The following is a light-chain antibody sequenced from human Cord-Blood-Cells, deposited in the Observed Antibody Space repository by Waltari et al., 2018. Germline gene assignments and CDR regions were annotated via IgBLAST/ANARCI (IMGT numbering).Light chain of an antibody. CDR2: GAS. Sequence: EIVLTQSPGTLSLSPGERATLSCRASQSVSSSYLAWYQQKPGQAPRLLIYGASSRATGIPDRVSGSGCGTDFTRTISRREPEDFAVYYCQQYGSSTGTFGQGTKVEIK. CDR1: QSVSSSY. J-gene: IGKJ1*01. V-gene: IGKV3-20*01. CDR3: QQYGSSTGT.